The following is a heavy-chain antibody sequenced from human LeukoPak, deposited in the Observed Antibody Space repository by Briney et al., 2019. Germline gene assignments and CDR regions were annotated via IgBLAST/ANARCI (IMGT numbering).Heavy chain of an antibody. CDR1: GYTLRDYY. V-gene: IGHV1-2*02. D-gene: IGHD2-15*01. CDR3: ARGLRIINGLDV. J-gene: IGHJ6*02. CDR2: LNPHSGGT. Sequence: GASVKVSCEASGYTLRDYYIYWVRQAPGQGLEWLGWLNPHSGGTNYAQKFQGRVTLTSDTSISTAYMELSSLTSDDTAIYYCARGLRIINGLDVWGQGTTVIVSS.